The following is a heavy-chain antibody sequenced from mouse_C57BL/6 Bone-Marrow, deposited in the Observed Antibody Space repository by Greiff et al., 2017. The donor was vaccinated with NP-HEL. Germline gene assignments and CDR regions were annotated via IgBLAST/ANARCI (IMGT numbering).Heavy chain of an antibody. CDR2: IHPNSGST. CDR3: ARWLLPWYFDV. CDR1: GYTFTSYW. Sequence: QVHVKQSGAELVKPGASVKLSCKASGYTFTSYWMHWVKQRPGQGLEWIGMIHPNSGSTNYNEKFKSKATLTVDKSSSTAYMQLSSLTSEDSAVYYCARWLLPWYFDVWGTGTTVTVSS. D-gene: IGHD2-3*01. V-gene: IGHV1-64*01. J-gene: IGHJ1*03.